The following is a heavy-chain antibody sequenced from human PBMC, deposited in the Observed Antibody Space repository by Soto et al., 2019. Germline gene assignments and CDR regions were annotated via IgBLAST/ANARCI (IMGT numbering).Heavy chain of an antibody. J-gene: IGHJ4*02. Sequence: LSLSCAASGFLVRNHAMSWVLQAPGKGLEWVSTIGHNDGATHYVDSVKGLFTISRDNSKNTLYLQMNSLRAEDTAVYYCAKVRSTTIFDVVSLFDYWGQGTLVTVSS. CDR1: GFLVRNHA. V-gene: IGHV3-23*01. D-gene: IGHD3-3*01. CDR3: AKVRSTTIFDVVSLFDY. CDR2: IGHNDGAT.